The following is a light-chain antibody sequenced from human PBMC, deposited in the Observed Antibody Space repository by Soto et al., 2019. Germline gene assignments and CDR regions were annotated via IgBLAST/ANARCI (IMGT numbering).Light chain of an antibody. CDR1: QSVSSY. V-gene: IGKV3-11*01. CDR2: DAS. Sequence: ILLTHSPATLSVSPGERATLSFSASQSVSSYLAWYQQKPGQAPRLLIYDASNRATGIPARFSGSGSGTDFTLTISSLEPEDFAVYYCQQRSNWPPITFGQGTRLEIK. J-gene: IGKJ5*01. CDR3: QQRSNWPPIT.